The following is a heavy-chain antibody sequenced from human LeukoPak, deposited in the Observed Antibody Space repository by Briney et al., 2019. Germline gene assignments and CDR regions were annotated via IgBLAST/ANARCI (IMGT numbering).Heavy chain of an antibody. CDR2: IIPIFGTA. Sequence: GASMKVSCKASGGTFSSYAISWVRQAPGQGLEWMGGIIPIFGTANYAQKFQGRVTITADESTSTAYMELSSLRSEDTAVYYCARARWNYEGWFDPWGQGTLVTVSS. J-gene: IGHJ5*02. CDR1: GGTFSSYA. V-gene: IGHV1-69*01. CDR3: ARARWNYEGWFDP. D-gene: IGHD1-7*01.